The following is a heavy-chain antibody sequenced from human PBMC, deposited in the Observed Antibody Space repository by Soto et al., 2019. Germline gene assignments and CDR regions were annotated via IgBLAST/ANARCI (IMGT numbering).Heavy chain of an antibody. Sequence: PGGSLRLSCAASGFIVSSNYMNWVRQAPGKGLEWVSAIYGGGSTDYADSVKGRFTISRDNSKNTLFLQMNSLRAEDTAVYYCARSGYCSGGSCYAYFHYGLDVWGQGTTVTVSS. D-gene: IGHD2-15*01. CDR1: GFIVSSNY. CDR3: ARSGYCSGGSCYAYFHYGLDV. V-gene: IGHV3-53*01. CDR2: IYGGGST. J-gene: IGHJ6*02.